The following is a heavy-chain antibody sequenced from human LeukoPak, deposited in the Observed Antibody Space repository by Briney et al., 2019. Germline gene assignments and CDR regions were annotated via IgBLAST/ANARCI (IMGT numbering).Heavy chain of an antibody. CDR1: GYTFTGYY. J-gene: IGHJ4*02. CDR3: ARVYYYDSSGYYYFDY. CDR2: INPNSGGT. Sequence: ASVKVSCKASGYTFTGYYMHWVRQAPGQGLGWMGWINPNSGGTSYAQKFQARVTMTRDTSISTAYMELSSLRSDDTAVYYCARVYYYDSSGYYYFDYWGQGTLVTVSS. D-gene: IGHD3-22*01. V-gene: IGHV1-2*02.